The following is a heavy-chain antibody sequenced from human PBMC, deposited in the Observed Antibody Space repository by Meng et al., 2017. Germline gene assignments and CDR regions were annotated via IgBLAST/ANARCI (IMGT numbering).Heavy chain of an antibody. CDR1: GFTFGDYA. J-gene: IGHJ3*01. CDR2: VRSKTYGGTT. CDR3: TRDGIAFDF. V-gene: IGHV3-49*03. D-gene: IGHD1-14*01. Sequence: GGSLRLSCTTSGFTFGDYAMSWFRQAPGVGLEWVGFVRSKTYGGTTEYAASVKGRFTISRDDSARIAYLQMNSLETEDTAVYYCTRDGIAFDFWGQGTMVTVSS.